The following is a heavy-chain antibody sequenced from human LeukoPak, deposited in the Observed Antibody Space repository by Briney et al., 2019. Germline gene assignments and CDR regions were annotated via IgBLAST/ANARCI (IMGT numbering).Heavy chain of an antibody. D-gene: IGHD3-16*01. V-gene: IGHV3-23*01. CDR1: GFTFSSYG. CDR2: ISGSAHRT. J-gene: IGHJ4*02. CDR3: AKDWGEYFDYVWGSFTSFDF. Sequence: GGSLRLSCAASGFTFSSYGVSWVRQAPGKGLEWVSGISGSAHRTYYADSVKGRFTISRDNSKNTLYLQMNSLRAEDTAVYYCAKDWGEYFDYVWGSFTSFDFWGQGTLVTVSS.